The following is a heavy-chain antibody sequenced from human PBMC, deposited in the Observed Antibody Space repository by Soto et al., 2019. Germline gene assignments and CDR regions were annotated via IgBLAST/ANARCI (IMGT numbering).Heavy chain of an antibody. D-gene: IGHD4-17*01. CDR2: INHSGST. CDR1: GGSFSGYY. Sequence: SETLSLTCAVYGGSFSGYYWSWIRQPPGKGLEWIGEINHSGSTNYNPSLKSRVTISVDTSKNQFSLKLSSVTAADTAVYYCARGATVTNFDYWGQGTLVTVSS. V-gene: IGHV4-34*01. J-gene: IGHJ4*02. CDR3: ARGATVTNFDY.